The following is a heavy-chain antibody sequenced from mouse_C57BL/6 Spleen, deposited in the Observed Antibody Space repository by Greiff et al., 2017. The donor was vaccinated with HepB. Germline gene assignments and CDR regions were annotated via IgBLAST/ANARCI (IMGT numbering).Heavy chain of an antibody. Sequence: QVQLQQSGAELVKPGASVKLSCKASGYTFTSYWMHWVQQRPGQGLEWIGMIHPNSGSTTYNEKFKSKATLTVDKSSSTAYMQLSSLTSEDSAVYYCARDYYGSSSYWYFDVWGTGTTVTVSS. V-gene: IGHV1-64*01. J-gene: IGHJ1*03. CDR1: GYTFTSYW. CDR2: IHPNSGST. CDR3: ARDYYGSSSYWYFDV. D-gene: IGHD1-1*01.